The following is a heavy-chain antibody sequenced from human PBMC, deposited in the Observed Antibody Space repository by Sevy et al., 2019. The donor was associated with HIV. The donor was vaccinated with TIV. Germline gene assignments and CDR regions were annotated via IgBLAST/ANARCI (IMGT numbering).Heavy chain of an antibody. V-gene: IGHV3-23*01. CDR2: ISGSGGST. D-gene: IGHD2-8*02. J-gene: IGHJ6*02. CDR1: GFTFSSYA. Sequence: GGSLRLSCAASGFTFSSYAMSWVRQAPGKGLEWVSAISGSGGSTYYADSVKGRFTISRDNSKNTLYLQMNSLRAEDTAVYYCAKGPPCTGGVCYPCYYYGMDVWGQGTTVTVSS. CDR3: AKGPPCTGGVCYPCYYYGMDV.